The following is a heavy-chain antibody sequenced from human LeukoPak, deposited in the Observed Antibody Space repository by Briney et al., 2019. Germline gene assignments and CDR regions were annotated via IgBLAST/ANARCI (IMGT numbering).Heavy chain of an antibody. Sequence: SETLSLTCTVSGGSISSGDYYWSWIRQPPGKGLEWIGYIYYSGSTHYNPSLKSRVTISVDTSKNQFSLQLNSVTPEDTAVYYCARGPSGSYWGVKDYYYMDVWGKGTTVTVSS. V-gene: IGHV4-30-4*08. J-gene: IGHJ6*03. CDR1: GGSISSGDYY. CDR2: IYYSGST. CDR3: ARGPSGSYWGVKDYYYMDV. D-gene: IGHD1-26*01.